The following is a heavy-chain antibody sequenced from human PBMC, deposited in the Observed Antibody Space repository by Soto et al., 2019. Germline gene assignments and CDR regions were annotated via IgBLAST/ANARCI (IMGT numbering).Heavy chain of an antibody. CDR2: IRISGGNT. D-gene: IGHD4-17*01. J-gene: IGHJ4*02. CDR1: GLPFSSHA. CDR3: ANEIRPNDF. V-gene: IGHV3-23*01. Sequence: EVQLLESGGGLVQPGGSLRLSCAASGLPFSSHAMSWVRQAPGKGLEWVESIRISGGNTYYADSVRGRFTISRDNSKNKLYLHMNSLTAEDTDIYYCANEIRPNDFWGQGTMVTVSS.